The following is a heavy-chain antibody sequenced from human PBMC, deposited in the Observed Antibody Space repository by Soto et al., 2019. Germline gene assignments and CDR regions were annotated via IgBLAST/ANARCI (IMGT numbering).Heavy chain of an antibody. Sequence: EVQLSESGGDLVQPGGSLRLSCAASGITFSSYAMSWVRQAPGKRLEWVSAMSDSGGTTYYADSGTGRFTISRHSSKVTVCLPMTSLRAEATVGYYCAKGLTAVGDWYFDLWGRGTLVVVSS. D-gene: IGHD4-17*01. J-gene: IGHJ2*01. CDR3: AKGLTAVGDWYFDL. CDR2: MSDSGGTT. CDR1: GITFSSYA. V-gene: IGHV3-23*01.